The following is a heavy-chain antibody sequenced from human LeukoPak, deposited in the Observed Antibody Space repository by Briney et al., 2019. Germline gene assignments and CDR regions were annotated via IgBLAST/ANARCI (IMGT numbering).Heavy chain of an antibody. CDR1: GFTFSSYA. J-gene: IGHJ4*02. D-gene: IGHD3-22*01. Sequence: GGSLRLSCAASGFTFSSYAMSWVRQAPGKGLEWASAISGSGGSTYYADSVKGRFTISRDNSKNTLYLQMNSLRAEDTAVYYCAKGAMIVVVTNPFDYWGQGTLVTVSS. CDR3: AKGAMIVVVTNPFDY. CDR2: ISGSGGST. V-gene: IGHV3-23*01.